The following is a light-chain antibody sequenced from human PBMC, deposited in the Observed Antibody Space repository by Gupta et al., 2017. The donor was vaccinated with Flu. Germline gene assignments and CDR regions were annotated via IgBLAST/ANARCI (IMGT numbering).Light chain of an antibody. V-gene: IGLV1-51*01. CDR3: GTWDSSLSAGV. CDR2: ENN. CDR1: NSNIANHY. Sequence: QSVLTQPPSVSAASGQRVTISCSGSNSNIANHYVSWYQQVPGTAPKLLIYENNERPSWISDRFSGSKSGTSATLDITGLHTGDEADYICGTWDSSLSAGVFGPGTKVTVL. J-gene: IGLJ1*01.